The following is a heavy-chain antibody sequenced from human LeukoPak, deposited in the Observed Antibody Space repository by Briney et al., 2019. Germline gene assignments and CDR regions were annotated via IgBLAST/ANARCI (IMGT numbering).Heavy chain of an antibody. CDR3: ARSDPFRGYSYGYYFDY. J-gene: IGHJ4*02. Sequence: SETLSLTCTVSDGSISSYYWSWIRQPPGKGLEWIGYIYYSGSTNYNPSLKSRVTISVDTSKNQFSLKLSSVTAADTAVYYCARSDPFRGYSYGYYFDYWGQGTLVTVSS. V-gene: IGHV4-59*01. CDR2: IYYSGST. CDR1: DGSISSYY. D-gene: IGHD5-18*01.